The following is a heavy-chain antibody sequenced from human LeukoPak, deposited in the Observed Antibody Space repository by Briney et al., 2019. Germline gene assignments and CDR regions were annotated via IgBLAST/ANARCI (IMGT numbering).Heavy chain of an antibody. D-gene: IGHD2-2*01. CDR1: GGTFSSYT. J-gene: IGHJ4*02. CDR2: INPNDGDT. Sequence: ASVKVSCKASGGTFSSYTISWVRQAPGQGFERMGWINPNDGDTNYAQKFQDRVTMTRDTSISTAHMEVSRLRSDDTAVYYCARANFLYCSSTTCLFDYWGQGTLVTVSS. V-gene: IGHV1-2*02. CDR3: ARANFLYCSSTTCLFDY.